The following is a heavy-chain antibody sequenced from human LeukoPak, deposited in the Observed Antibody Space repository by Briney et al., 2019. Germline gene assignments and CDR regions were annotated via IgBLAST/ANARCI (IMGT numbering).Heavy chain of an antibody. CDR2: IYYSGST. CDR3: ARGDSSSSFDY. D-gene: IGHD6-6*01. V-gene: IGHV4-59*01. CDR1: GGSISSYY. J-gene: IGHJ4*02. Sequence: SETLSLTCTVSGGSISSYYWSWIRQPPGKGLEWIGYIYYSGSTNYNPSLKSRVTISVDTSKNQFSLKLSSVTAADTAVYYCARGDSSSSFDYWGQGTLVTVSS.